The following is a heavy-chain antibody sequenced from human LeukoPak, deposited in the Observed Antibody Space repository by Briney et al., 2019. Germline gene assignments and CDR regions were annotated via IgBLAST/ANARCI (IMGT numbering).Heavy chain of an antibody. Sequence: PGESLRLSCAVSGITLSNYGMSWVRQAPGKGLEWVAGISDSGGRTNYADSVKGRFTISRDNPKNTLYLQMNSLRAEDTAVYFCAKRGVVIRVILVGFHKEAYYFDSWGQGALVTVSS. D-gene: IGHD3-22*01. CDR1: GITLSNYG. V-gene: IGHV3-23*01. J-gene: IGHJ4*02. CDR3: AKRGVVIRVILVGFHKEAYYFDS. CDR2: ISDSGGRT.